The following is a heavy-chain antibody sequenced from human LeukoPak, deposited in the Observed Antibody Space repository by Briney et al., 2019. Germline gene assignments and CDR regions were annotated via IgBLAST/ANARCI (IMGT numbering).Heavy chain of an antibody. V-gene: IGHV3-23*01. CDR1: GFTFSSYA. D-gene: IGHD3-22*01. J-gene: IGHJ4*02. CDR2: ISGSGGST. CDR3: ARGKDSSGYYYMRGYFDY. Sequence: PGGSLRLSCAASGFTFSSYAMSWVRQAPGKGLEWVSAISGSGGSTYYADSVKGRFTISRDNSKNTLYLQMNSLRAEDTAVYYCARGKDSSGYYYMRGYFDYWGQGTLVTVSS.